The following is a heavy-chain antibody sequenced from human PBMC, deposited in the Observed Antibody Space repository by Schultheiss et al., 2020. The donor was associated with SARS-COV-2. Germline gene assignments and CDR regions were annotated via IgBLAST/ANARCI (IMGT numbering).Heavy chain of an antibody. Sequence: GGSLRLSCAASGFAFSYFGIHWVRQAPGKGLEWVAVISYDENNKYYADSVKGRFTISRDNSKKTLHLQMNSLRAEDTAVYYCAREKVVITAAGLDYWGQGALVTVSS. J-gene: IGHJ4*02. CDR1: GFAFSYFG. D-gene: IGHD2-15*01. CDR2: ISYDENNK. CDR3: AREKVVITAAGLDY. V-gene: IGHV3-33*08.